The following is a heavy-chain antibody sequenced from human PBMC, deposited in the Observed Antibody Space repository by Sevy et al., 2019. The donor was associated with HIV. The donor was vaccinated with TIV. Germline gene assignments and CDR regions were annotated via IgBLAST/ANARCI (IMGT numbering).Heavy chain of an antibody. D-gene: IGHD6-19*01. CDR3: ARRGLGNWFDP. Sequence: SETLSLTCTVSGGSISSYYWSWIRQPPGKGLEWIGYIYYSGSTNYNPSLKSRVTISVDTSKNQFSLKLSSVTAADTVVYYCARRGLGNWFDPWGQGTLVTVSS. V-gene: IGHV4-59*01. CDR1: GGSISSYY. J-gene: IGHJ5*02. CDR2: IYYSGST.